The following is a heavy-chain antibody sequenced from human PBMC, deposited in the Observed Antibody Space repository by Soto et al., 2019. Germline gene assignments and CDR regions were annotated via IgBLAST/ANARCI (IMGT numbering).Heavy chain of an antibody. Sequence: VQLVESGGGLVKPGGSLRLSCAASGFTFSSYSMNWVRQAPGKGLEWVSSISSSSSYIYYADSVKGRFTISRDNAKNSLYLQMNSLRAEDTAVYYCARAVRGVWDAFDIWGQGTMVTVSS. CDR1: GFTFSSYS. CDR3: ARAVRGVWDAFDI. CDR2: ISSSSSYI. V-gene: IGHV3-21*01. D-gene: IGHD2-8*01. J-gene: IGHJ3*02.